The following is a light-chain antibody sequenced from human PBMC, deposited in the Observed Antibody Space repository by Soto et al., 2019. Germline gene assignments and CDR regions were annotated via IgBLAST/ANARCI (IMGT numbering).Light chain of an antibody. V-gene: IGKV1-39*01. CDR3: QQSYSTAWT. J-gene: IGKJ1*01. CDR2: AAS. Sequence: IQMTQSPSSLSASVGDRVTMTCRASQSIGSYVNWYQEKPGEAPKVLIFAASSLQSVVPSRFSGSGSGTDFTLTISSLQPEDFATYYCQQSYSTAWTFGQGTKVDIK. CDR1: QSIGSY.